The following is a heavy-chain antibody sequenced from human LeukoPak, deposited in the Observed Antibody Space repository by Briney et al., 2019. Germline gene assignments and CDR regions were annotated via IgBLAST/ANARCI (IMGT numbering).Heavy chain of an antibody. Sequence: GGSMRLSCAASGLIFSSYGMHWVRQAPDKGLEWVAVISYDGSNKYYADSVKGRFTISRDNSKNTLYLQMNSLRAEDTAVYYCAKDHSSSWNFFDYWGQGTLVTVSS. CDR3: AKDHSSSWNFFDY. CDR2: ISYDGSNK. J-gene: IGHJ4*02. D-gene: IGHD6-13*01. V-gene: IGHV3-30*18. CDR1: GLIFSSYG.